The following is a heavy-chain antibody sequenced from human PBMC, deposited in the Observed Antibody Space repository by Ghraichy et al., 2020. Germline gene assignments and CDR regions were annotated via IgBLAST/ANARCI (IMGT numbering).Heavy chain of an antibody. J-gene: IGHJ4*02. CDR3: AKEGERYDVGSGYYLKYFDY. V-gene: IGHV4-4*02. CDR1: GVSISSSNW. D-gene: IGHD3-3*01. Sequence: SETLSLTCAVSGVSISSSNWWTWVRQPPGKGLEWIWEIFLCGSTNYHPSVKSPVTLSVDKSTNQFSLELTSVTAADPATYYCAKEGERYDVGSGYYLKYFDYWGQGALVTVSS. CDR2: IFLCGST.